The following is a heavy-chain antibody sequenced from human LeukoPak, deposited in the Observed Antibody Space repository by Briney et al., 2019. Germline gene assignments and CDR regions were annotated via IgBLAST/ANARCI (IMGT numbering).Heavy chain of an antibody. Sequence: ASVKVSFKASVGTFSSYAISWVRQAPGQGLEWMGRIIPIFGIANYAQKFQGRVTITADKSTSTAYMELSSLRSEDTTVYYCARSVDYYDSSGYLYFDYWGQGTLVTVSS. V-gene: IGHV1-69*04. CDR3: ARSVDYYDSSGYLYFDY. J-gene: IGHJ4*02. CDR2: IIPIFGIA. D-gene: IGHD3-22*01. CDR1: VGTFSSYA.